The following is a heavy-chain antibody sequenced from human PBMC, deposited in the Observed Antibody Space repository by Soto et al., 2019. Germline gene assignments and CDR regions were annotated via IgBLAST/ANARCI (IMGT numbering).Heavy chain of an antibody. J-gene: IGHJ4*02. D-gene: IGHD5-18*01. V-gene: IGHV4-31*03. CDR2: IYHSGST. CDR1: GGSISSGGYY. CDR3: ARSGYSYGPNPLLY. Sequence: QVQLQESGPGLVKPSQTLSLTCTVSGGSISSGGYYWSWIRQHPGKGLEWIGYIYHSGSTYYNPSLMSRDTISVDTSKNQFSPKLSSVTAPDTAVYYCARSGYSYGPNPLLYWGQGTLVTVSS.